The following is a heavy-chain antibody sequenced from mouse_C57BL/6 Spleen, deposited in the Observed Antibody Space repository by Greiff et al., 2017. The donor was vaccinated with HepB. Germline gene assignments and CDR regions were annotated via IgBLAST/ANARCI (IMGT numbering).Heavy chain of an antibody. CDR3: ARSSVYYDYDVDWYFDV. J-gene: IGHJ1*03. D-gene: IGHD2-4*01. V-gene: IGHV1-80*01. CDR1: GYAFSSYW. Sequence: VQLQQSGAELVKPGASVKISCKASGYAFSSYWMNWVKQRPGKGLEWIGQIYPGDGDTNYNGKFKGKATLTADKSSSTAYMQLSSLTSEDSAVYFCARSSVYYDYDVDWYFDVWGTGTTVTVSS. CDR2: IYPGDGDT.